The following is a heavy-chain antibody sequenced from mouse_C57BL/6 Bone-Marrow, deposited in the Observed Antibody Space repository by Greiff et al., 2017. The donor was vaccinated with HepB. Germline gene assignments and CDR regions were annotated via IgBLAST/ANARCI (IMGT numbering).Heavy chain of an antibody. CDR3: ARLLLGFDY. Sequence: VQLKESGPVLVKPGASVKMSCKASGYTFTDYYMNWVKQSHGKSLEWIGVINPYNGGTSYNQKFKGKATLTVDKSSSTAYMELNSLTSEDSAVYYCARLLLGFDYWGQGTTLTVSS. CDR2: INPYNGGT. V-gene: IGHV1-19*01. D-gene: IGHD3-1*01. J-gene: IGHJ2*01. CDR1: GYTFTDYY.